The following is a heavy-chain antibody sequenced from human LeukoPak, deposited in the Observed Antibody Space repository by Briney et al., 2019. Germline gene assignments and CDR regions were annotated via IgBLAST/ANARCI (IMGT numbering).Heavy chain of an antibody. D-gene: IGHD5-18*01. CDR3: ARARRGYRDSPNNPFDY. J-gene: IGHJ4*02. Sequence: ASVKVSCKVSGYTLTELSMHWVRQAPGKGLEWMGGFDPEDGETIYAQKFQGRVTMTEDTSTDTAYMELSSLRSEDTAVYYCARARRGYRDSPNNPFDYWGQGTLVTVSS. V-gene: IGHV1-24*01. CDR2: FDPEDGET. CDR1: GYTLTELS.